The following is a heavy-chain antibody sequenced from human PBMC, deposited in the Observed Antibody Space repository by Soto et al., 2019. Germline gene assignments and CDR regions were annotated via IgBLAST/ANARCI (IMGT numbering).Heavy chain of an antibody. CDR1: GDSFSSADYK. J-gene: IGHJ4*02. Sequence: QVQLQESGPGLVKPSQTLSLTCTVSGDSFSSADYKWSWIRQPPGKCLEWIGYTYYSGYTYNNPSLKSRVTMSVDTSKNQFSLKLSSVTAADTAVYYCARSGDYVAFDYWGQGTMVTVS. D-gene: IGHD4-17*01. V-gene: IGHV4-30-4*01. CDR3: ARSGDYVAFDY. CDR2: TYYSGYT.